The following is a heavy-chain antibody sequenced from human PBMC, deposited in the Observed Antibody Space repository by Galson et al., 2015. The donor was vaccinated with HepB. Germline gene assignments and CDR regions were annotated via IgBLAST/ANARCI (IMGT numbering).Heavy chain of an antibody. J-gene: IGHJ2*01. CDR1: GFIFSNHY. V-gene: IGHV3-48*02. D-gene: IGHD3-10*01. CDR2: ISSTGTTM. Sequence: SLRLSCAASGFIFSNHYMDWVRQAPGKGLESVSYISSTGTTMYYADSAKGRLTISRDNAQNSLYLQMNSPRDEDTAVYYCARVYFGSGSSSAYWYFDLWGRGALVTVSS. CDR3: ARVYFGSGSSSAYWYFDL.